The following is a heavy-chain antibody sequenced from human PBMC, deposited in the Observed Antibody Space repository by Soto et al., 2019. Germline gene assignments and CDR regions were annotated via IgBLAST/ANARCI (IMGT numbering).Heavy chain of an antibody. Sequence: GGSLRLSCAASGFTFSSYSMNWVRQAPGKGLEWVSSISSSSSYIYYADSVKGRFTISRDNAKNSLYLQMNSLRAEDPAVYYCARAIQQLVHGYFDYWGQGTLVTVSS. CDR3: ARAIQQLVHGYFDY. J-gene: IGHJ4*02. CDR1: GFTFSSYS. V-gene: IGHV3-21*01. D-gene: IGHD6-13*01. CDR2: ISSSSSYI.